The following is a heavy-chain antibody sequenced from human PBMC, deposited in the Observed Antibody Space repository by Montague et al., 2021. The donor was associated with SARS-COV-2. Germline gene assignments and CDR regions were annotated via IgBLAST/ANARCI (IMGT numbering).Heavy chain of an antibody. CDR2: ISFDGSNK. J-gene: IGHJ4*02. CDR3: ASYGAHGRFGFDH. D-gene: IGHD3-10*01. CDR1: GFTFSSYA. V-gene: IGHV3-30*04. Sequence: SLRLSCAASGFTFSSYAMHWVRQAPGMGLEWVALISFDGSNKYYADSVKGRFTISRDISKNTLYLQMNSLRAEDTAVYYCASYGAHGRFGFDHWGQGTLVTVSS.